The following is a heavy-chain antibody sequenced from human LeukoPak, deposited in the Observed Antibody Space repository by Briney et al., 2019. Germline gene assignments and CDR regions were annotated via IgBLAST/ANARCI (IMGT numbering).Heavy chain of an antibody. V-gene: IGHV4-31*03. CDR1: GGSISSGGSY. CDR2: IYYSGST. J-gene: IGHJ6*02. Sequence: SGTLSLTCTVSGGSISSGGSYWSWIRQHPGKGLEWIGYIYYSGSTYYNPSLKSRVTISVDTSKNQFSLKLSSVTAADTAVYYCAREGQPLGMDVWGQGTTVTVSS. CDR3: AREGQPLGMDV.